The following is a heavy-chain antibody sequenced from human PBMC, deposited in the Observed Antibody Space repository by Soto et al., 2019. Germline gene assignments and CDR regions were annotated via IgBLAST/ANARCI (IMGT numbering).Heavy chain of an antibody. CDR3: ARDSSWNYVGSYYYGMDV. CDR2: ISAYNGNT. J-gene: IGHJ6*02. CDR1: GYTFTSYG. Sequence: ASVKVSCKASGYTFTSYGISWVRQAPGQGLEWMGWISAYNGNTNCAQKLQGRVTMTTDTSTSTAYMELRSLRSDDTAVYYCARDSSWNYVGSYYYGMDVWGQGTTVTVSS. D-gene: IGHD1-7*01. V-gene: IGHV1-18*01.